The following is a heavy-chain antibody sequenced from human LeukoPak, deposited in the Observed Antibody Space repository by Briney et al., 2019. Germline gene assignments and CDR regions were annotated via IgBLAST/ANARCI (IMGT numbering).Heavy chain of an antibody. J-gene: IGHJ5*02. V-gene: IGHV1-69*13. CDR3: ASTYSSSGTNWFDP. CDR1: GGTFSSYA. Sequence: ASVKVSCKASGGTFSSYAISWVRQAPGQGLEWMGGIIPIFGTANYARKFQGRVTITADESTSTAYMELSSLRSEDTAVYYCASTYSSSGTNWFDPWGQGTLVTVSS. CDR2: IIPIFGTA. D-gene: IGHD6-13*01.